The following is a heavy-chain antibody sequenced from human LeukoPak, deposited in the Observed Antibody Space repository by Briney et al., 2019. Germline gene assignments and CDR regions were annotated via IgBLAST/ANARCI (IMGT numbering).Heavy chain of an antibody. CDR2: ISSSGSTI. CDR3: AELGITMIGGV. D-gene: IGHD3-10*02. J-gene: IGHJ6*04. CDR1: GFTFDEYG. Sequence: GGSLRLSCAAAGFTFDEYGMNWVRHAPGKGLEWVSYISSSGSTIYYADSVKGRFTISRDNAKNSLYLQMNSLRAEDTAVYYCAELGITMIGGVWGKGTTVTISS. V-gene: IGHV3-48*03.